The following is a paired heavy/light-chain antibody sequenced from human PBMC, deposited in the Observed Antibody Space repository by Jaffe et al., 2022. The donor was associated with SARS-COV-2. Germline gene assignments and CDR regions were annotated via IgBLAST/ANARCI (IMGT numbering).Heavy chain of an antibody. Sequence: EVQLVESGGGLVQPGGSLRLSCAASGFTFSTFWMSWVRQAPGKGLEWVANIKQDGDEKYYVDSVKGRFTISRDNAKNSLYLQMNSLRAEDTAVYYCARIQEVRLRRLRGMYYYYYMDVWGKGTTVTVSS. J-gene: IGHJ6*03. CDR3: ARIQEVRLRRLRGMYYYYYMDV. V-gene: IGHV3-7*01. CDR1: GFTFSTFW. D-gene: IGHD2-21*02. CDR2: IKQDGDEK.
Light chain of an antibody. V-gene: IGLV3-1*01. Sequence: SYELTQPPSVSVSPGQTASITCSGDKLGDKSACWYQRKPGQSPVILIYQDTKRPSGIPERFSGSNSGNTATLTISGTQAMDEADYYCQAWDNKIVVFGGGTKLTVL. CDR1: KLGDKS. CDR2: QDT. CDR3: QAWDNKIVV. J-gene: IGLJ2*01.